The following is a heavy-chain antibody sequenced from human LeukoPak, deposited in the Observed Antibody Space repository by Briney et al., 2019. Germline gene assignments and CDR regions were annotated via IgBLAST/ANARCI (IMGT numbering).Heavy chain of an antibody. D-gene: IGHD2/OR15-2a*01. Sequence: GGSPRLSCAASGFIFSNYGMHWVRRAPGKGLDWVALIRNDESNKDHADSVKGRFTISRDGSKTTVYLQMSSLRVEDTAVYYCARDGEYGGMDVWGQGTTVTVSS. CDR2: IRNDESNK. V-gene: IGHV3-30*02. CDR3: ARDGEYGGMDV. J-gene: IGHJ6*02. CDR1: GFIFSNYG.